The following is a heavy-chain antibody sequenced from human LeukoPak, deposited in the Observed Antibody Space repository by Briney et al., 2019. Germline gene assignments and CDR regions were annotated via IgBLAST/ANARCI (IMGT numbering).Heavy chain of an antibody. Sequence: PSETLSLTCTVSGGSISSSSYYWGWIRQPPGKGLEWIGSIYYSGSTFYNPSLKSRVAISVDTSRNQFSLKLSSVTAADTAVYYCAEVTMNYWGQGTLVTVSS. CDR1: GGSISSSSYY. V-gene: IGHV4-39*07. CDR3: AEVTMNY. CDR2: IYYSGST. D-gene: IGHD2-21*02. J-gene: IGHJ4*02.